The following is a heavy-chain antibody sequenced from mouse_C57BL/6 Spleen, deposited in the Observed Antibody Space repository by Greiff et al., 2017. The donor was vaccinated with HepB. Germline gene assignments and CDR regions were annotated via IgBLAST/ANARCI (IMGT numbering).Heavy chain of an antibody. J-gene: IGHJ4*01. V-gene: IGHV1-4*01. Sequence: QVQLQQSGAELARPDASVKMSCKASGYTFTSYTMHWVKQRPGQGLEWIGYINPSSGYTKYNQKFKDKATLTADKSSSTAYMQLSSLTSEDSAVYYCAREGYYGSSDYAMDYWGQGTSVTVSS. D-gene: IGHD1-1*01. CDR1: GYTFTSYT. CDR2: INPSSGYT. CDR3: AREGYYGSSDYAMDY.